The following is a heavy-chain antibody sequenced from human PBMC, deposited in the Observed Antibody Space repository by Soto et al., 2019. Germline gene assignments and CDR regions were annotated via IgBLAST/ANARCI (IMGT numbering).Heavy chain of an antibody. D-gene: IGHD3-16*02. CDR3: VRDIESCFDI. Sequence: QVQLVESGGGVVQPGRSLRLSCAASGLTFSNYGMHWVRQPPGKGLEWVAVIGYDGSEKYYADSVKGRFTISRDNSKNTLYLQMNSLSAEDTAVYYCVRDIESCFDIWGQGTMVTVSS. V-gene: IGHV3-33*01. J-gene: IGHJ3*02. CDR1: GLTFSNYG. CDR2: IGYDGSEK.